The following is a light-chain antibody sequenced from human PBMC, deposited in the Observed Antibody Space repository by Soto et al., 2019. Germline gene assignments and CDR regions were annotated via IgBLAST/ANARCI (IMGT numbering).Light chain of an antibody. J-gene: IGKJ1*01. CDR3: QQYNSYSLWT. V-gene: IGKV1-5*01. CDR2: DAS. Sequence: DIQMTQSPSTLSASVGDRVTITCRASQSISSWLAWYQQKPGKAPKILIYDASSLESGVPSRFSGSGSGTEFTLTISSLQPDDFATYYRQQYNSYSLWTFGQGTKVEIK. CDR1: QSISSW.